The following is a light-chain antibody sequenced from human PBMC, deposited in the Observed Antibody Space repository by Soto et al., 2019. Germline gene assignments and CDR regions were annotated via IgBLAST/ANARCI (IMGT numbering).Light chain of an antibody. CDR1: QSLVYSDGNTF. CDR3: MQGTHFPIP. CDR2: KVS. V-gene: IGKV2-30*01. Sequence: DVVMTQSPLSLPVTLGQPASISCRSSQSLVYSDGNTFVNWYHQRPGQSPRCLIYKVSKRDSGVPDRLSGSESGTDFTLNISRVEAEVVVVYYCMQGTHFPIPFGQGPKLEIK. J-gene: IGKJ2*01.